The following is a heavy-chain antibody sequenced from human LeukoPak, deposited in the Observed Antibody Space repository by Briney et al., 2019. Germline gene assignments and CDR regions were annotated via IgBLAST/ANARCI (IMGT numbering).Heavy chain of an antibody. Sequence: GGSLRLSCAASGFTFDDYGISWVRQAPGKGLEWVSGINWNGGSTGYADSVKGRFTISRDNAKNSLYLQMNSLRAEDTALYYCARRDSSSWYCYYMDVWGKGTTVTVSS. CDR1: GFTFDDYG. J-gene: IGHJ6*03. CDR3: ARRDSSSWYCYYMDV. D-gene: IGHD6-13*01. CDR2: INWNGGST. V-gene: IGHV3-20*04.